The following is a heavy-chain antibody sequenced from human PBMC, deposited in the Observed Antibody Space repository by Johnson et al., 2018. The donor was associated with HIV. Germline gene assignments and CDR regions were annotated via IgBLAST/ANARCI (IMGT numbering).Heavy chain of an antibody. CDR2: INWNGGST. CDR1: GFTFSSYA. Sequence: VLLVESWGGVVQPGRSLRLSCAASGFTFSSYAMHWVRQAPGKGLEWVSGINWNGGSTGYADSVKGRFTISRDNAKNSLYLQMNSLRAEDTALYYCARDGPRGGYGAFDIWGQGTMVTVSS. J-gene: IGHJ3*02. CDR3: ARDGPRGGYGAFDI. D-gene: IGHD5-18*01. V-gene: IGHV3-20*04.